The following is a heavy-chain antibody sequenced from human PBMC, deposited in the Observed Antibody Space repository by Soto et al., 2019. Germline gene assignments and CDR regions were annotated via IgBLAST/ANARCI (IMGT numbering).Heavy chain of an antibody. CDR3: ANDVYCSTTGCLRNIVPC. J-gene: IGHJ4*02. CDR2: MSYDGMNK. Sequence: QVHLVESGGGVVQPGRSLRLSCAASGFTFSNYGMHWVRQAPGKWLEWVSIMSYDGMNKLYADSVKGRFTISRDNSKNTLYLQMDSMRAEDTAVYFWANDVYCSTTGCLRNIVPCWGQGTLVTVSS. V-gene: IGHV3-30*18. D-gene: IGHD2-2*01. CDR1: GFTFSNYG.